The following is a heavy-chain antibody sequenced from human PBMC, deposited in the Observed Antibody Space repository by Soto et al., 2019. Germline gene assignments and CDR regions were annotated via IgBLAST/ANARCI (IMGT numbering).Heavy chain of an antibody. CDR2: IYYSGST. V-gene: IGHV4-59*08. CDR3: ARHGSGYSFPMDV. CDR1: GGSISSYY. D-gene: IGHD5-18*01. J-gene: IGHJ6*03. Sequence: QVQLQESGPGLVKPSETLSLTCTVSGGSISSYYWSWIRQPPGKGLEWIGYIYYSGSTNYNPSLKSRVTISVDTSKNQFSLKLSSVTAADPAVYYCARHGSGYSFPMDVWGKGTTVTVSS.